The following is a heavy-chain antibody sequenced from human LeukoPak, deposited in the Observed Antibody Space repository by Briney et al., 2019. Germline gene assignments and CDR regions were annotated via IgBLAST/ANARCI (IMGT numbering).Heavy chain of an antibody. Sequence: ASVKVSCKASGYTFTCYGISWVRQAPGQGLEWMGWISAYNGNTNYAQKLQGRVTMTTDTSTSTAYMELRSLRSDDTAVYYCARDDPTKVVPAAIAQYYYYYGMDVWGQGTTVTVSS. J-gene: IGHJ6*02. CDR1: GYTFTCYG. D-gene: IGHD2-2*01. CDR3: ARDDPTKVVPAAIAQYYYYYGMDV. CDR2: ISAYNGNT. V-gene: IGHV1-18*01.